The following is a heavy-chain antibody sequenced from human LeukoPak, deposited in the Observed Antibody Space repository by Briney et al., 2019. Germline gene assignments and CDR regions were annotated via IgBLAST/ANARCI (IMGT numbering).Heavy chain of an antibody. V-gene: IGHV3-48*03. D-gene: IGHD6-13*01. CDR3: ARDLSSSYNYGVDV. Sequence: PGGSLRLSCAASGFIFSNYEMNWVRQAPGKGLEWVSYISRSGTTLYYADSEKGRFTTSRDNAKQSVYLQMNSLRVVDTAIYYCARDLSSSYNYGVDVWGQGTTVTVS. CDR2: ISRSGTTL. J-gene: IGHJ6*02. CDR1: GFIFSNYE.